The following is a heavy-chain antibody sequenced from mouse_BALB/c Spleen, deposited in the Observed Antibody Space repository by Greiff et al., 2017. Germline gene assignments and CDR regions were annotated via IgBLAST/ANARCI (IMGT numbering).Heavy chain of an antibody. Sequence: EVQLVESGPGLVKPSQSLSLTCTVTGYSITSDYAWNWIRQFPGNKLEWMGYISYSGSTSYNPSLKSRISITRDTSKNQFFLQLNSVTTEDTATYYCAGGNWYFDVWGAGTTVTVSS. J-gene: IGHJ1*01. CDR1: GYSITSDYA. CDR2: ISYSGST. V-gene: IGHV3-2*02. CDR3: AGGNWYFDV.